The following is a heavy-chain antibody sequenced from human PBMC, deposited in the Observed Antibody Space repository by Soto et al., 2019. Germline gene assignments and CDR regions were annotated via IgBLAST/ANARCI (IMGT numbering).Heavy chain of an antibody. Sequence: SVKVSCKASGGTFSSYTISWVRQAPGQGLEWMGRIIPILGIANYAQKFQGRVTITADKPTSTAYMELSSLRSEDTAVYYCAFFTLVKEGAKNYYSSPYRPVGGKGPTVPFS. V-gene: IGHV1-69*02. CDR2: IIPILGIA. CDR3: AFFTLVKEGAKNYYSSPYRPV. D-gene: IGHD6-6*01. J-gene: IGHJ6*03. CDR1: GGTFSSYT.